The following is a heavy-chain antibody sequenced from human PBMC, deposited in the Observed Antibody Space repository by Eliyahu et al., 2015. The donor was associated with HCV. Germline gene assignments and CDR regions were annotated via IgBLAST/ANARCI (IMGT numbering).Heavy chain of an antibody. CDR2: XKQXGSEK. Sequence: EVQLVESGGGLVQPGGSLRLSXAASGFXFSXYWMSGVRQAPGKGLXWVANXKQXGSEKYYVDSVKGRFTISRDNAKNSLYLQMNSLRAEDTAVYYCARGLGGDYFDYWGQGTLVTVSS. CDR3: ARGLGGDYFDY. D-gene: IGHD3-16*01. CDR1: GFXFSXYW. V-gene: IGHV3-7*03. J-gene: IGHJ4*02.